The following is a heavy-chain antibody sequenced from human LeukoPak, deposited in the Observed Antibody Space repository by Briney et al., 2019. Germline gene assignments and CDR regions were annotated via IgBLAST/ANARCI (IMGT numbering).Heavy chain of an antibody. CDR1: GFTFSDFD. Sequence: PGGSLRLSCAASGFTFSDFDMSWVRQAPGKGLEWVSAISGGGDRTYYEAFLTGRFTISSDNCKNSLYLQMNSLRAEDAAVYYCARHWVWGQGTLVTVSS. CDR3: ARHWV. V-gene: IGHV3-23*01. D-gene: IGHD3-16*01. CDR2: ISGGGDRT. J-gene: IGHJ4*02.